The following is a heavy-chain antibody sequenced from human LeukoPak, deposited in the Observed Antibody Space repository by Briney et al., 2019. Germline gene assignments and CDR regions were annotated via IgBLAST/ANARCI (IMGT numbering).Heavy chain of an antibody. CDR2: ISYTGTYI. CDR3: AKDPRLGQLLSGWYYFDY. D-gene: IGHD6-19*01. Sequence: GGSVRLSCAASAFSLNAYNMNWVRQAPGKGLEWVSSISYTGTYIYYADSVKGRFTISRDNSKNTLYLQMNSLRAEDTAVYYCAKDPRLGQLLSGWYYFDYWGQGTLVTVSS. CDR1: AFSLNAYN. V-gene: IGHV3-21*04. J-gene: IGHJ4*02.